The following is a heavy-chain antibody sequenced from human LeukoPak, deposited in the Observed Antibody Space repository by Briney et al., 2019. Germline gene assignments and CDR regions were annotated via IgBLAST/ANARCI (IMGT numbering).Heavy chain of an antibody. D-gene: IGHD5-18*01. CDR3: TRGQKYISGYTVTELGSGYFDY. Sequence: SETLSLTCAVNGGSFSSYYWSWIRQPPGKGLEWIGYIFYSGRTSCNPSLKSRVTISVDTSKNHFSLTLSSVTAADTAVYYCTRGQKYISGYTVTELGSGYFDYWGQGTLVTVSS. J-gene: IGHJ4*02. CDR2: IFYSGRT. CDR1: GGSFSSYY. V-gene: IGHV4-59*01.